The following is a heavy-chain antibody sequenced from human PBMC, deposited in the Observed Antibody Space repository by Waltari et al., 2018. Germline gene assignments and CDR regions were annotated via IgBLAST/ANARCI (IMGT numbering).Heavy chain of an antibody. Sequence: QVQLVQSGAEVKKPGASVKVSCKASGYTFTSYYMHWVRQAPGQGLEWMGLINPSGGSTSYGQKFQGRVTMTRDTSTSTVYMELSSLRSEDTAVYYCARGGLQLRFLEWLSMVFDYWGQGTLVTVSS. CDR1: GYTFTSYY. V-gene: IGHV1-46*01. CDR3: ARGGLQLRFLEWLSMVFDY. D-gene: IGHD3-3*01. CDR2: INPSGGST. J-gene: IGHJ4*02.